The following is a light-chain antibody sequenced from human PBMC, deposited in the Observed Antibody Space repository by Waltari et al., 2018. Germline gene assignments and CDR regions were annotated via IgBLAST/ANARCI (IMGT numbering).Light chain of an antibody. CDR1: KLGNKY. CDR2: RDK. V-gene: IGLV3-1*01. Sequence: SYELTQPPSVSVSPGQTASITCSGDKLGNKYASWYRQKPGQSPVVVIYRDKKRPSGIPGRFSGSNSENTATLTICGTQAMDEADYYCQAWDSSTVVFGGGTKLTVL. CDR3: QAWDSSTVV. J-gene: IGLJ2*01.